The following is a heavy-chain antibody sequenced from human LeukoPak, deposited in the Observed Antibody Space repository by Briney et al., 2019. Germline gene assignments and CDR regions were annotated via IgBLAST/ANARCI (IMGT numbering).Heavy chain of an antibody. Sequence: GGSLRLSCAASGFTVDSNYLSWVRQAPGKGLEWVSTIYTGGNAYYAASVKGRFTISGDFSKNTVFLHMNSLRAEDTAMYYCARGDDSGYYDYFDYWGQGALVTVSS. CDR3: ARGDDSGYYDYFDY. CDR2: IYTGGNA. D-gene: IGHD3-22*01. J-gene: IGHJ4*02. CDR1: GFTVDSNY. V-gene: IGHV3-53*01.